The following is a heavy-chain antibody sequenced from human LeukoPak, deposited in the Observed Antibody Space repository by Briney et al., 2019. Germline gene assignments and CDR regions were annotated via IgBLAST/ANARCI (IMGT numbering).Heavy chain of an antibody. CDR1: GFTFSSYS. J-gene: IGHJ4*02. V-gene: IGHV3-21*01. D-gene: IGHD5-18*01. CDR3: ARGYTAMATGHFDY. CDR2: ITSSSSFT. Sequence: GSLRLSCAASGFTFSSYSMNWVRQAPGKGLEWVSSITSSSSFTYYAASVKGRFTISRDNAENSLFLQMNSLRAEDTAVYYCARGYTAMATGHFDYWGQGAQVTVSS.